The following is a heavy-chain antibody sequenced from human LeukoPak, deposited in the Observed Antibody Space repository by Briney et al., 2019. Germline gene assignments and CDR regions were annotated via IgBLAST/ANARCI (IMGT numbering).Heavy chain of an antibody. Sequence: PGGSLRLSCAASGFTFSSYAMNWVRQAPGKGLEWVSTISGSGAGTYYADSVKGRFTISRDNSKNTLYPQMNSLRAEDTAVYYCAKKGIVAAGNNWFDPWGQGTLVTVSS. CDR1: GFTFSSYA. V-gene: IGHV3-23*01. CDR2: ISGSGAGT. J-gene: IGHJ5*02. D-gene: IGHD6-13*01. CDR3: AKKGIVAAGNNWFDP.